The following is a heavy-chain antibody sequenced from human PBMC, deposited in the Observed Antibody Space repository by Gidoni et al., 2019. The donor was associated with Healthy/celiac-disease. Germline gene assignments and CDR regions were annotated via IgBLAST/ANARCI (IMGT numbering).Heavy chain of an antibody. D-gene: IGHD6-13*01. CDR1: GFTFSSYS. V-gene: IGHV3-21*01. CDR3: ARASPGSSWSGTWFAP. Sequence: EVQLVESGGGLVKPGGSLRLSCAASGFTFSSYSMNWVRQAPGKGLEWVSSISSSSSYIYYADSVKGRFTISRDNAKNSLYLQMNSLRAEDTAVYYCARASPGSSWSGTWFAPWGQGTLVTVSS. J-gene: IGHJ5*02. CDR2: ISSSSSYI.